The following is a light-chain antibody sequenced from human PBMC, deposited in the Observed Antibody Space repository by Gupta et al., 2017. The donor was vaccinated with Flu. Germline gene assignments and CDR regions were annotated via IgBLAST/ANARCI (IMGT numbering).Light chain of an antibody. CDR3: QQVNSSPLT. CDR1: QDISAY. J-gene: IGKJ1*01. Sequence: PSFLSASVGDRVTITCRASQDISAYLAWYQQKPGKAPKLLIYGASTLQSGVPSRFSGSGSGTEFTLTINSLQPEDFATYYCQQVNSSPLTFGQGTKVEIK. CDR2: GAS. V-gene: IGKV1-9*01.